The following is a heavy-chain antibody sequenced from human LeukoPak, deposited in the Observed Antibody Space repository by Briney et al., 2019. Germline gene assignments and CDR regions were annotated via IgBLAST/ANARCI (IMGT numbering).Heavy chain of an antibody. D-gene: IGHD3-22*01. J-gene: IGHJ4*02. CDR3: AKDIGDSSGYSSSFDY. CDR2: ISGDGGST. CDR1: GFTFDDYA. Sequence: GGSLRLSCAGSGFTFDDYAMHWVRQAPGKGLEWVSLISGDGGSTYYADSVKGRFTISRDNSKNSLYLQMNSLRTEDTALYYCAKDIGDSSGYSSSFDYWGQGTLVTVSS. V-gene: IGHV3-43*02.